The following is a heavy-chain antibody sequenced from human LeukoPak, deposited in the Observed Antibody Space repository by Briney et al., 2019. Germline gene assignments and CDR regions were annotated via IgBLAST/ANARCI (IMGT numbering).Heavy chain of an antibody. J-gene: IGHJ4*02. V-gene: IGHV5-51*01. CDR3: ARFQRYYFDY. Sequence: GESLKISRKGPGYSFTSYWIGWVRQMPGKGPVWMGIIYPGDSDTRYSPSFQGQVTISADKSISTSYLQWSSLKASDTAMYYCARFQRYYFDYWGQGTLVTVSS. CDR2: IYPGDSDT. CDR1: GYSFTSYW. D-gene: IGHD6-25*01.